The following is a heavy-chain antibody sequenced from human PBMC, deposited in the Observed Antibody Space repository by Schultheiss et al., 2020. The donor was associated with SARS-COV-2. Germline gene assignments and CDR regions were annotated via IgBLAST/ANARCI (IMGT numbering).Heavy chain of an antibody. V-gene: IGHV4-39*07. J-gene: IGHJ4*02. D-gene: IGHD6-13*01. CDR1: GGTISSGGYY. Sequence: SETLSLTCTVSGGTISSGGYYWSWIRQPPGKGLEWIGEINHSGSTNYNPSLKSRVTISVDTSKNQFSLKLSSVTAADTAVYYCARAGGIAADGSQNPRGRELDYWGQGTLVTVAS. CDR2: INHSGST. CDR3: ARAGGIAADGSQNPRGRELDY.